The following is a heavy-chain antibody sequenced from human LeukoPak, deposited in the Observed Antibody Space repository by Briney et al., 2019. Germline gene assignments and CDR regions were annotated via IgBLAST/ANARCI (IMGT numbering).Heavy chain of an antibody. D-gene: IGHD3-10*01. J-gene: IGHJ3*02. V-gene: IGHV3-73*01. CDR1: GFTFSGSA. CDR3: TRSAPNYYGSGTLSSGDAFDI. CDR2: IRSKANSYAT. Sequence: GGSLRLSCAASGFTFSGSAMHWVRQASGKGLEWVGRIRSKANSYATAYAASVKGRFTISRDDSKNTAYLQMNSLKTEDTAVYYCTRSAPNYYGSGTLSSGDAFDIWGQGTMVTVSS.